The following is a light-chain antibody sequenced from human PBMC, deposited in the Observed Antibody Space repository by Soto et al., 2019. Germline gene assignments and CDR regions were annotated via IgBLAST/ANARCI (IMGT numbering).Light chain of an antibody. J-gene: IGKJ2*01. V-gene: IGKV3D-15*01. CDR2: GAS. CDR1: QSVSIN. Sequence: EVVVTQSPATLSVAPGESATFSCRTSQSVSINVAWYQHRPGQPPRLLIYGASTRATGIPARFSGSGSRTQFTLTISSLQSEDFALYYCLQYNNRPPYTFGQGTQLEIK. CDR3: LQYNNRPPYT.